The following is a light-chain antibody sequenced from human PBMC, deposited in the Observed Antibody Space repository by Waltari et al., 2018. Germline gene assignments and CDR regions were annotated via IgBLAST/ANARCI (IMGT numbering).Light chain of an antibody. V-gene: IGLV2-14*01. CDR2: EVS. CDR1: SSDVGGYNY. Sequence: QSALTQPASVSGSPGQSITISCAGTSSDVGGYNYVSWYQQHPGKAPKLMIYEVSNRPAGVSNRFSGSKSGNTASLTISGLQAEDEADYYCSSYISSSTLEGVVFGGGTKLTVL. CDR3: SSYISSSTLEGVV. J-gene: IGLJ2*01.